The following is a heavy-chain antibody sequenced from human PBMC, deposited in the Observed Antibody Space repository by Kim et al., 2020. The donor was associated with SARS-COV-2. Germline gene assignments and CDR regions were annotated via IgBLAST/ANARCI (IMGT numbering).Heavy chain of an antibody. D-gene: IGHD1-26*01. J-gene: IGHJ6*02. CDR3: ARKGGGEWEPGTAARVDYYYYGIEV. Sequence: SVKVSCKASGGTFSSYAISWVRQAPGQGLEWMGGIIPIFGTANYAQKFQGRVTITADESTSTAYMELSSLRSEDTAVYYCARKGGGEWEPGTAARVDYYYYGIEVWGQGATVTVSS. CDR2: IIPIFGTA. CDR1: GGTFSSYA. V-gene: IGHV1-69*13.